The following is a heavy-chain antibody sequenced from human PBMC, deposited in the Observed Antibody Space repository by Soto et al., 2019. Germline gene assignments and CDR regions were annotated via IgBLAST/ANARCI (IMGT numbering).Heavy chain of an antibody. CDR1: GYTFTSYA. J-gene: IGHJ4*02. CDR2: INAGNGNT. D-gene: IGHD2-2*03. V-gene: IGHV1-3*01. Sequence: QVQLVQSGAEVKKPGASVKVSCKASGYTFTSYAMHWVRQAPGQRLEWMGWINAGNGNTKYSQKLQGRVTITRDTSASTAYMELSSLRSEDTAVYYCARDGYCSSTSCYPLYLGQGTLVTVSS. CDR3: ARDGYCSSTSCYPLY.